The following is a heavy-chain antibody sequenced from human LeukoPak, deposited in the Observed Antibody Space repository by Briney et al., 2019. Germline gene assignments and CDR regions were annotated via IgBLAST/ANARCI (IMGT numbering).Heavy chain of an antibody. CDR1: GFTFSSYA. V-gene: IGHV3-30-3*01. Sequence: LGGSLRLSCAASGFTFSSYAMHWVRQAPGKGLEWVAVISYDGSNKYYADSVKGRFTISRDNSKNTLYLQMSSLRAEDTAVYYCTKDFQGIAAAVLGYWGQGTLVTVSS. D-gene: IGHD6-13*01. J-gene: IGHJ4*02. CDR3: TKDFQGIAAAVLGY. CDR2: ISYDGSNK.